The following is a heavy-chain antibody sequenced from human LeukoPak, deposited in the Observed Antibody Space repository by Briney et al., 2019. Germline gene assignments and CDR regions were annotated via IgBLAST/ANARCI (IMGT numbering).Heavy chain of an antibody. J-gene: IGHJ4*02. Sequence: SETLSLTCTVSGGSISSSSYYWGWIRQPPGKGLEWIGSIYYSGSTYYNPSLKSRVTISVDTSKNQFSLKLSSVTAADTAVYYCARLVAATAYVDYWGQGTLVTVSS. CDR2: IYYSGST. CDR1: GGSISSSSYY. D-gene: IGHD2-15*01. CDR3: ARLVAATAYVDY. V-gene: IGHV4-39*01.